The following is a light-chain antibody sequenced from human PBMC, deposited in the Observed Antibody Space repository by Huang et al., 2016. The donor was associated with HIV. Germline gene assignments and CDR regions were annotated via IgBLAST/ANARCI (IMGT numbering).Light chain of an antibody. CDR1: QDVSFS. CDR3: QQYYSLRT. V-gene: IGKV1-33*01. CDR2: DAS. Sequence: DIQMTQSPSSLSAFVGDRVTITCQASQDVSFSLNWYHQKPGKAPNLLIYDASNLELGVPSRCNGRGSGTNFTFIISSLQPEDIGTYYCQQYYSLRTFGQGTRLEIK. J-gene: IGKJ5*01.